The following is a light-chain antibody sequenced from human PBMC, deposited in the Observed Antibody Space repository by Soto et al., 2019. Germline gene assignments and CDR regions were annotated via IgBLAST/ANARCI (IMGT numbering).Light chain of an antibody. Sequence: QSAVTQPASVSGSPGQSITISCTGTSSDVGGYNYVSWYQQHPGKAPKLMIYDVSNRPSGVSNRFSGSKSANTASLTISGLQAEDEADYYCSSHTSSSTSYVFGTGTKVTAL. J-gene: IGLJ1*01. CDR1: SSDVGGYNY. V-gene: IGLV2-14*01. CDR2: DVS. CDR3: SSHTSSSTSYV.